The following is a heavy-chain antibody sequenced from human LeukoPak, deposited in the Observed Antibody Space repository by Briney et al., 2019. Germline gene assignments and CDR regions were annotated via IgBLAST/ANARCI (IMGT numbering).Heavy chain of an antibody. V-gene: IGHV3-15*01. CDR2: IKHKVDGGTT. D-gene: IGHD2-21*02. CDR3: TTDERYCGGDCYSDAYDL. Sequence: GSLRLSCAASGFTFSNAWMSWVRQAPGKGLEWVGRIKHKVDGGTTDYAAPVKGRFTISRDDSKNTLYLQMNSLKTEDTAVYYCTTDERYCGGDCYSDAYDLWGQGTMVTVSS. CDR1: GFTFSNAW. J-gene: IGHJ3*01.